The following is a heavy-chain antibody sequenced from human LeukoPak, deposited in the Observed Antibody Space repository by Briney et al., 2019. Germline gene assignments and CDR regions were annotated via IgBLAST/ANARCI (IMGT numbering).Heavy chain of an antibody. CDR3: AKDSVSPYQDVDY. CDR2: ISSSSSYI. V-gene: IGHV3-21*01. D-gene: IGHD2-2*01. Sequence: GGSLRLSCAASGFTFSSYSMNWVRQAPGKGLEWVSSISSSSSYIYYADSVKGRFTISRDNAKNSLYLQMNSLRAEDTAVYYCAKDSVSPYQDVDYWGQGTLVTVSS. J-gene: IGHJ4*02. CDR1: GFTFSSYS.